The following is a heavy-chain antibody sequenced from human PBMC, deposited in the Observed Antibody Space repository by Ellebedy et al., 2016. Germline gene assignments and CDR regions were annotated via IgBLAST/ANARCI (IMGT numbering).Heavy chain of an antibody. Sequence: GESLKISCKGSGYSFTSYWISWVRQMPGKGLEWMGRIDPSDSYTNYSPSFQGHVTISADKSISTAYLQWSSLKASDTAMYYCARLRYFGASNYGMNVWGQGTTVTVSS. V-gene: IGHV5-10-1*01. CDR1: GYSFTSYW. CDR3: ARLRYFGASNYGMNV. J-gene: IGHJ6*02. D-gene: IGHD3-9*01. CDR2: IDPSDSYT.